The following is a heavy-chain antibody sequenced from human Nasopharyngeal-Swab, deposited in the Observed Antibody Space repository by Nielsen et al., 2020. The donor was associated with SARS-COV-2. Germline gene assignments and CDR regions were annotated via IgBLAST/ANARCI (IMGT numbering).Heavy chain of an antibody. J-gene: IGHJ4*02. CDR3: ARDRGGYDYGVDY. Sequence: GESLKISCAASGFTFSSYGMHWVRQAPGKGLEWVAVIWYDGSNKYYADSVKGRFTISRDNSKHTLYLQMNSLRAEDTAAYYCARDRGGYDYGVDYWGQGTLVTVSS. D-gene: IGHD5-12*01. CDR2: IWYDGSNK. CDR1: GFTFSSYG. V-gene: IGHV3-33*01.